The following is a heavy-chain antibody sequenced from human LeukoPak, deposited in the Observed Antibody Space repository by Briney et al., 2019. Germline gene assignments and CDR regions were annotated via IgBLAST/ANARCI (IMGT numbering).Heavy chain of an antibody. Sequence: SETLSLTCTVSGGSISSYYWSWIRQPPGKGLEWIGYIYYSGSTNYNPSLKSRVTISVDTSKNQFSLKLSSVTAADTAVYYCARGGPHTRYFDYWGQGTLVTVSS. CDR2: IYYSGST. CDR1: GGSISSYY. J-gene: IGHJ4*02. CDR3: ARGGPHTRYFDY. D-gene: IGHD1-1*01. V-gene: IGHV4-59*01.